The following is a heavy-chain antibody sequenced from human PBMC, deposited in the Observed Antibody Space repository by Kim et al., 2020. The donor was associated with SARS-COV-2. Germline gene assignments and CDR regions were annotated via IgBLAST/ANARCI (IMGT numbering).Heavy chain of an antibody. Sequence: SVKVSCKASGGTFSSYAISWVRQAPGQGLEWMGRIIPIFGIANYAQKFQGRVTITADKSTSTAYMELSSLRSEDTAVYYCARDVFITMIDEGYMDVWGKGTTVTVSS. CDR2: IIPIFGIA. CDR3: ARDVFITMIDEGYMDV. D-gene: IGHD3-22*01. V-gene: IGHV1-69*04. J-gene: IGHJ6*03. CDR1: GGTFSSYA.